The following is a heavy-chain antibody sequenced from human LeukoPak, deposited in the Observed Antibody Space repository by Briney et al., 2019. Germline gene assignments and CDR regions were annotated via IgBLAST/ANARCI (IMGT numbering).Heavy chain of an antibody. Sequence: PGGSLRLYCAASGFTFSSFEMNWVRQARGRGLEWVSYISSSGSTIYYADSVKGRLTISRDNAKNSLYLQMNSLRAEDTAVYYCERGDYWGQGTLVTVSS. J-gene: IGHJ4*02. CDR1: GFTFSSFE. CDR3: ERGDY. V-gene: IGHV3-48*03. CDR2: ISSSGSTI.